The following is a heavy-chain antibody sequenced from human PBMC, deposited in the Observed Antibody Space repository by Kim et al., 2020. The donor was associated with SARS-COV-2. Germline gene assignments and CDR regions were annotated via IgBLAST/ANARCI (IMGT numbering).Heavy chain of an antibody. CDR2: ISSNGGST. V-gene: IGHV3-64D*06. J-gene: IGHJ4*02. CDR1: GFTFSSYA. D-gene: IGHD3-16*01. CDR3: VKDQSYYDYVYSRYYFDY. Sequence: GGSLRLSCSASGFTFSSYAMHWVRQAPGKGLEYVSAISSNGGSTYYADSVKGRFTISRDNSKNTLYLQMSSLRAEDTAVYYCVKDQSYYDYVYSRYYFDYWGQGTLVTVSS.